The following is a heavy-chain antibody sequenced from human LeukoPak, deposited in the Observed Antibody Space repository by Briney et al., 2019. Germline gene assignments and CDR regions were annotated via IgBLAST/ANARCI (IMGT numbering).Heavy chain of an antibody. V-gene: IGHV1-46*01. Sequence: ASVKFSCKASGYIFTTYYMHWVRQAPGQGLEWMGIINPSGGSTSYAQKFQGRVTMTRDTSTSTVYMELSSLRSEDTAVYYCARALDFWSGYSDHWGQGTLVTVSS. D-gene: IGHD3-3*01. J-gene: IGHJ4*02. CDR3: ARALDFWSGYSDH. CDR2: INPSGGST. CDR1: GYIFTTYY.